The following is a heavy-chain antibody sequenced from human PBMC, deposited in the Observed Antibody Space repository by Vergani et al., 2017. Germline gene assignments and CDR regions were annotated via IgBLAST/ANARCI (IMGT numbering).Heavy chain of an antibody. J-gene: IGHJ6*02. CDR1: AFTFSSYG. CDR2: IRHDGTNQ. V-gene: IGHV3-30*02. D-gene: IGHD2-2*01. CDR3: AKSRGTCSSTSCFYHYAMDV. Sequence: QVHLVESGGGVVQQGGSLRLSCAASAFTFSSYGMQLARQVPGKGLEWVAFIRHDGTNQYYADSVKGRFTISRDNSRNTLDLQMNSLKPEDTAVYYCAKSRGTCSSTSCFYHYAMDVWGQGTTVTVSS.